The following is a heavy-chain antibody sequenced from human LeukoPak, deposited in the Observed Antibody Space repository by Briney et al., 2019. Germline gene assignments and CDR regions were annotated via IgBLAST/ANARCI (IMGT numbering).Heavy chain of an antibody. D-gene: IGHD5-18*01. CDR2: LSASGGGT. CDR3: ATVLHTSMTTWAAFDT. V-gene: IGHV3-23*01. Sequence: GGSLRLSCAASGLTFSNFAMTWVRQTPGKGLEWVSALSASGGGTFYAPSVKGRFTISRDNSKNTVSLQMNSLRAEDTDLYYCATVLHTSMTTWAAFDTWGQGTMVTVSS. CDR1: GLTFSNFA. J-gene: IGHJ3*02.